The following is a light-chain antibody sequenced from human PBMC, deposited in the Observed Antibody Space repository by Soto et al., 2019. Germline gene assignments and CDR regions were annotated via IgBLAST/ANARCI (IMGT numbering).Light chain of an antibody. Sequence: EIVLTQSPATLSLSPGERATLSCRASQSVSSYLAWYQQKPGQAPRLLIYDASNRATGIPARFSGSGSGTDFILPISSLEPEDFAVYYCQQRSNSWTFGQGTKVEIK. CDR2: DAS. CDR1: QSVSSY. CDR3: QQRSNSWT. V-gene: IGKV3-11*01. J-gene: IGKJ1*01.